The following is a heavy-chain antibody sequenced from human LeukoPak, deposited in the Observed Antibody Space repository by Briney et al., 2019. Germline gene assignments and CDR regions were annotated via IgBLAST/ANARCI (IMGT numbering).Heavy chain of an antibody. CDR3: AKDQYGEAFDI. CDR2: ISGSGSAT. Sequence: PGGSLRLSCAASGFTFSSYAMNWVRQAPGKGLGWVSAISGSGSATYYADSVKGRFTISRDNSKNTLYLQMNSLRAEDTAVYYCAKDQYGEAFDIWGPGTMVTVSS. CDR1: GFTFSSYA. V-gene: IGHV3-23*01. J-gene: IGHJ3*02. D-gene: IGHD4-17*01.